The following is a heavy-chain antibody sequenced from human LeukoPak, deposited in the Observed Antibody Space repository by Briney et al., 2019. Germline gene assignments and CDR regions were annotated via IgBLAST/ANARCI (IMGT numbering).Heavy chain of an antibody. Sequence: PSETLSLTCTVSGGSISSYYWSWIRQPAGKGLEWIGRIHTSGSTNYNPSLKSRVTMSVDTSKKQFSLKLSSVTASDTAVYYCAREGSIALDYWGQGTLVTVSS. CDR1: GGSISSYY. CDR2: IHTSGST. J-gene: IGHJ4*02. CDR3: AREGSIALDY. V-gene: IGHV4-4*07. D-gene: IGHD6-13*01.